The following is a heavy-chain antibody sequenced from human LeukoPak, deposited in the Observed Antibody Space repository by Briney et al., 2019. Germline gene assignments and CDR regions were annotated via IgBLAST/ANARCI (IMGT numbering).Heavy chain of an antibody. CDR3: ARDSGYSSPGGYYNWFDP. J-gene: IGHJ5*02. CDR2: IYTSGST. Sequence: SETLFLTCTVSGGSISSYYWSWIRQPAGKGLEWIGRIYTSGSTNYNPSLKSRVTMSVDTSKNQFSLKLSSVTAADTAVYYCARDSGYSSPGGYYNWFDPWGQGTLVTVSS. CDR1: GGSISSYY. D-gene: IGHD6-13*01. V-gene: IGHV4-4*07.